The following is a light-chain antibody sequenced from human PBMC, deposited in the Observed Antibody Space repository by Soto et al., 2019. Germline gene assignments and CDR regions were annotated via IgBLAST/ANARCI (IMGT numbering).Light chain of an antibody. V-gene: IGKV1-6*01. CDR2: GAS. CDR3: LQDINYPWT. Sequence: IQVTQSRSFLSASVGYRLTISCRASQGINTYLAWYQQKLGKAPKVMIYGASNLQSGVPPRFSGSGSGTDFNLAISSLQTEDSATYYCLQDINYPWTFGQGTKVDIK. J-gene: IGKJ1*01. CDR1: QGINTY.